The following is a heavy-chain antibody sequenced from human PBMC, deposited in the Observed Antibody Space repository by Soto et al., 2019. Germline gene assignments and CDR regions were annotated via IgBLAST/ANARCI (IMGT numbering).Heavy chain of an antibody. J-gene: IGHJ6*02. CDR2: IYHSGST. Sequence: PSETLSLTCAVSGGSISSSNWWSWVRQPPGKGLEWIGEIYHSGSTNYNPSLKSRVTISVDKSKNQFSLKLSSVTAADTAVHYCARSAPITMVRGVKSYYYYGMDVWGQGTTVTVSS. CDR1: GGSISSSNW. D-gene: IGHD3-10*01. V-gene: IGHV4-4*02. CDR3: ARSAPITMVRGVKSYYYYGMDV.